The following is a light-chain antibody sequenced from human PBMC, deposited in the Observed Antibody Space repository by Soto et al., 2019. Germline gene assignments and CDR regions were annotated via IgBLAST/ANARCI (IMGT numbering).Light chain of an antibody. CDR1: QSVSSN. CDR3: QQYNYWPPWT. Sequence: EIVMTQSPATLSVSPGERATLSCRASQSVSSNLAWYQQKPGQAPRLLIYGASTRATGIPARFIGSGSGTEFTLTISSLQSEDFAVYYCQQYNYWPPWTFGGGTKVEI. J-gene: IGKJ4*01. CDR2: GAS. V-gene: IGKV3-15*01.